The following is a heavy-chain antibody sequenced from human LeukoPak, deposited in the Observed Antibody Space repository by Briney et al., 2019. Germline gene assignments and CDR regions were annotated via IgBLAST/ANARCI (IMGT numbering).Heavy chain of an antibody. CDR1: GFTLSSYG. V-gene: IGHV3-30*18. CDR3: AKPQYNWNYYFDY. J-gene: IGHJ4*02. D-gene: IGHD1-7*01. CDR2: ISYDGSNK. Sequence: GRSLRLSCAASGFTLSSYGMHWVRQAPGKGLEWVAVISYDGSNKYYADSVKGRFTISRDNSKNTLYLQMNSLRAEDTAVYYCAKPQYNWNYYFDYWGQGTLVTVSS.